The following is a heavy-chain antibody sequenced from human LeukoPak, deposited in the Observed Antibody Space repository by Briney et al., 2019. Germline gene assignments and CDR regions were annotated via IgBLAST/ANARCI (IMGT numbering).Heavy chain of an antibody. J-gene: IGHJ4*02. CDR2: INHSGST. CDR1: GGSFSGYY. CDR3: ARFGDEEPFXY. V-gene: IGHV4-34*01. D-gene: IGHD2-21*02. Sequence: KPSETLSLTCAVYGGSFSGYYWSWIRQPPGKGLEWIGEINHSGSTNYNPSLKSRVTISVDTSKNQFSLKLSSVTAADTAVYYCARFGDEEPFXYWGREPWSPSPQ.